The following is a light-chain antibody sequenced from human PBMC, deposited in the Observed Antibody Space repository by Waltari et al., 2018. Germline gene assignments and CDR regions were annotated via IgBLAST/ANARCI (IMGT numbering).Light chain of an antibody. Sequence: DIVMTQSPDSLAVSLGERATITCKSTESLLYDYNNQHFLAWYQQKPGQPPKLLIYWASIRESGVPDRFSGSGSGTDFTLRISRMEAEDVGVYYCVQSLVLPYTFGQGTKLEI. V-gene: IGKV4-1*01. CDR3: VQSLVLPYT. J-gene: IGKJ2*01. CDR2: WAS. CDR1: ESLLYDYNNQHF.